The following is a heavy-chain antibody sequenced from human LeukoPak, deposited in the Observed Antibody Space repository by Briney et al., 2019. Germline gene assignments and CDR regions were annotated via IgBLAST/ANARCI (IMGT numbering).Heavy chain of an antibody. CDR2: INPNSGGT. V-gene: IGHV1-2*02. CDR1: GYTFTGYY. Sequence: ASVKVSCKASGYTFTGYYMHWVRQAPGQGLEWMGWINPNSGGTNYPQKFQGRVTMTRDTSISTAYMELSRLRSDDTAVYYCATDSSSRSGYLYFDYWGQGTLVTVSS. J-gene: IGHJ4*02. CDR3: ATDSSSRSGYLYFDY. D-gene: IGHD3-3*01.